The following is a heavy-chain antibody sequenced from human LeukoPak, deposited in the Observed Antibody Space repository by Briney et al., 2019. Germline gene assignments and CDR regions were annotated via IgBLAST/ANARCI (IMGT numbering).Heavy chain of an antibody. V-gene: IGHV3-30*03. CDR3: ALPSSGWRFDY. Sequence: RRSLRHSCAAPGFTFGNYGMHWVRRAPGKGREWVAVISNDGSYRDFADSVKGRSTISRDNPKDTLYLQMNSLRAEETAVYYCALPSSGWRFDYWGRGALVTVS. J-gene: IGHJ4*02. D-gene: IGHD6-19*01. CDR1: GFTFGNYG. CDR2: ISNDGSYR.